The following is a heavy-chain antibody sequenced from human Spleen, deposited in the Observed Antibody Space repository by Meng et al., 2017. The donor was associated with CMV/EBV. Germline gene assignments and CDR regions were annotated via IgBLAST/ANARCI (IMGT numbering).Heavy chain of an antibody. D-gene: IGHD6-19*01. CDR3: AGDYDGGQWLGKSWDL. CDR1: RFSFSYCF. CDR2: MSSDNNII. Sequence: SRFSFSYCFMCCVRQARWKGLEWGSRMSSDNNIITYGDSIKDGFTITSDNAKNSLYLKLNNVRAEDTAVYYCAGDYDGGQWLGKSWDLWGQGTLVTVSS. V-gene: IGHV3-11*01. J-gene: IGHJ5*02.